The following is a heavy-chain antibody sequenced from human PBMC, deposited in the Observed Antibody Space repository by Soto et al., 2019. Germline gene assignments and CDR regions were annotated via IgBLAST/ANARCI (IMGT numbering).Heavy chain of an antibody. D-gene: IGHD3-22*01. J-gene: IGHJ4*02. CDR2: IYYSGST. V-gene: IGHV4-59*08. CDR1: GGSISSYY. Sequence: SETLSLTCTVSGGSISSYYWSWIRQPPGKGLEWIGYIYYSGSTNYNPSLKSRVTISVDTSKNQFSLKLSSVTAADTAVYYCARGAMIWGQDYWGQGTLVTVSS. CDR3: ARGAMIWGQDY.